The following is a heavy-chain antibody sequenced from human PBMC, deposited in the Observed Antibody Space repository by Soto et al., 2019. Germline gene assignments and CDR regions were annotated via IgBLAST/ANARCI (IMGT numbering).Heavy chain of an antibody. CDR2: ISSSSSYT. D-gene: IGHD3-3*01. J-gene: IGHJ5*02. CDR1: GFTFSDYY. Sequence: PGGSLRLSCAASGFTFSDYYMSWIRQAPGKGLEWVSYISSSSSYTNYADSVKGRFTISRDNSKNTLYLQMNSLRAEDTAVYYCAREQGLRFLEWSDNWFDPWGQGTLVTVSS. V-gene: IGHV3-11*06. CDR3: AREQGLRFLEWSDNWFDP.